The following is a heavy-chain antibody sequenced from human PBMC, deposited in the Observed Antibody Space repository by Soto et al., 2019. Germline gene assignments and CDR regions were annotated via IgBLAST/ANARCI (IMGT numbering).Heavy chain of an antibody. D-gene: IGHD3-3*01. J-gene: IGHJ6*02. Sequence: GESLKISCEGSGYRFTSYWISWVRQMPGKGLEWMGRIDPSDSYTNYSPSFQGHVTISADKSISTAYLQWSSLKASDTAMYYCARHPIFGVVINPYYYGMDVWGQGTTVTVSS. CDR1: GYRFTSYW. V-gene: IGHV5-10-1*01. CDR2: IDPSDSYT. CDR3: ARHPIFGVVINPYYYGMDV.